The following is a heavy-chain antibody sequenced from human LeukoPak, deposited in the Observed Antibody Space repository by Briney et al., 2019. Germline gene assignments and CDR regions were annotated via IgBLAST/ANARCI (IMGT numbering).Heavy chain of an antibody. J-gene: IGHJ4*02. CDR3: ARDRYYYDSSGYWR. CDR2: IWYDGSNK. CDR1: GFTVSNNY. Sequence: GGSLRLSCAASGFTVSNNYMSWVRQAPGKGLEWVAVIWYDGSNKYYADSVKGRFTISRDNSKNTLYLQMNSLRAEDTAVYYCARDRYYYDSSGYWRWGQGTLVTVSS. V-gene: IGHV3-33*08. D-gene: IGHD3-22*01.